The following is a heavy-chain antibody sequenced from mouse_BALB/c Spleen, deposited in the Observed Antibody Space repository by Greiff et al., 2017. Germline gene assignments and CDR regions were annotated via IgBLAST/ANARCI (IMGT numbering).Heavy chain of an antibody. Sequence: QVQLKESGAELARPGASVKMSCKASGYTFTSYTMHWVNQRPGQGLEWIGYINPSSGYTNYNQKFKDKATLTADKSSSTAYIQLSSLTSEDSAVYYCARMGTCGVGDMDYWGQGTTVTVSS. D-gene: IGHD3-1*01. J-gene: IGHJ4*01. CDR1: GYTFTSYT. V-gene: IGHV1-4*01. CDR3: ARMGTCGVGDMDY. CDR2: INPSSGYT.